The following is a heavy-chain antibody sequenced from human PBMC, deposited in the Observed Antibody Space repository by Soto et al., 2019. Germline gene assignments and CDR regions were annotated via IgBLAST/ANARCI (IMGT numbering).Heavy chain of an antibody. D-gene: IGHD3-10*01. CDR2: IYYSGTT. Sequence: QVQLQESGPGLVKPSETLSLTCTVSGGSVRSYFWSWFRQPPGKGLEWIAYIYYSGTTSYDPSLKRRVTVSRSTSRDQFSWKLSSVTAADTAMYYCARLGGITMVRGVLTAIDIWGQGTMVTVSS. CDR3: ARLGGITMVRGVLTAIDI. J-gene: IGHJ3*02. CDR1: GGSVRSYF. V-gene: IGHV4-59*08.